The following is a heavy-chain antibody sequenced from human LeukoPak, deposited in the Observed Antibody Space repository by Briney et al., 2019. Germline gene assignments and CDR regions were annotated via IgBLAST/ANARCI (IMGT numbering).Heavy chain of an antibody. Sequence: ASVKVSCKASGYTFTNYHIAWVRQAPGQGLEWMGWVSTNDGNTVYAQRLQGRVTMATDTSTSVAYMELRSLTSDDTAVYYCTRAPPGMTMMTDYWGQGTLVTVSS. CDR1: GYTFTNYH. D-gene: IGHD3-22*01. J-gene: IGHJ4*02. CDR2: VSTNDGNT. CDR3: TRAPPGMTMMTDY. V-gene: IGHV1-18*01.